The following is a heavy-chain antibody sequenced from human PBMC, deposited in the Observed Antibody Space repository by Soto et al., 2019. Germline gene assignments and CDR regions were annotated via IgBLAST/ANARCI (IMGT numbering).Heavy chain of an antibody. CDR3: ASGYCSGGRCYYFDY. V-gene: IGHV4-30-4*01. J-gene: IGHJ4*02. Sequence: QVQLQESGPGLVKPSQTLSLTCTVSGGSISSGDYYWSWIRQPPGKGLEWIGYIYYSGSTYYNPSRKSRVTMSVDTSKNQFSLKLISVSAADTAVYYCASGYCSGGRCYYFDYGGQGTLVTVSS. CDR2: IYYSGST. D-gene: IGHD2-15*01. CDR1: GGSISSGDYY.